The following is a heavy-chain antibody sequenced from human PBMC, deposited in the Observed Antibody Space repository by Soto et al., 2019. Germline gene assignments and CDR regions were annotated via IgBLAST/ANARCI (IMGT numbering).Heavy chain of an antibody. V-gene: IGHV4-31*03. CDR2: IYYSGST. D-gene: IGHD2-8*01. CDR3: AASYCTNGVCYPRNYYYYMDV. J-gene: IGHJ6*03. CDR1: GGSISSGGYY. Sequence: QVQLQESGPGLVKPSQTLSLTCTVSGGSISSGGYYWSWIRQHPGKGLEWIGYIYYSGSTYYNPSLQSRVTISVDTSKNQFSLKLSSVTAADTAVYYCAASYCTNGVCYPRNYYYYMDVWGKGTTVTFSS.